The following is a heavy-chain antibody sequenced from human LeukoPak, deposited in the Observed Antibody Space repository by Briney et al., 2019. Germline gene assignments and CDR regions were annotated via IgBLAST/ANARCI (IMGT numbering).Heavy chain of an antibody. CDR3: ARVGGYGGNSYYYYGMDV. CDR2: INPNSGGT. V-gene: IGHV1-2*02. CDR1: GYTFTGYY. J-gene: IGHJ6*02. D-gene: IGHD4-23*01. Sequence: GASVTVSCKASGYTFTGYYMHWVRQAPGQGLEWMGWINPNSGGTNYAQKFQGRVTMTRDTSISTAYMELSRLRSDDTAVYYCARVGGYGGNSYYYYGMDVWGQGTTVTVSS.